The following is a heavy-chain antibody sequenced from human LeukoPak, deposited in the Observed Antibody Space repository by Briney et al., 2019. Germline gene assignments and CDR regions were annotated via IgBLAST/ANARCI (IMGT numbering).Heavy chain of an antibody. D-gene: IGHD1-7*01. CDR2: IHSSSEAI. J-gene: IGHJ4*02. CDR1: GFSISLYS. CDR3: AKDRGTGTTVDYFDY. Sequence: GGSLRLSCEASGFSISLYSMNWVRQAPGKGLEWISYIHSSSEAIYYGDSVKGRFTISRDNGKNSVYLQMNSLRAEDTAVYYCAKDRGTGTTVDYFDYWGQGTLVTVSS. V-gene: IGHV3-48*04.